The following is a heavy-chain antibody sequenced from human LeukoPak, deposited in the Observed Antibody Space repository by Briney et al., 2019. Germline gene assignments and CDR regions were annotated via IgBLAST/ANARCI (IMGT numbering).Heavy chain of an antibody. CDR2: ISAYNGNT. Sequence: RASVKVSCKASGYTFTSYGISWVRQAPGQGLEWMGWISAYNGNTNYAQKLQGRVTMTTDTSTSTAYMELRSLRSDDTAVYYCAREYGSGSYYNGYFDYWGQGTLVTVSS. V-gene: IGHV1-18*01. D-gene: IGHD3-10*01. CDR1: GYTFTSYG. CDR3: AREYGSGSYYNGYFDY. J-gene: IGHJ4*02.